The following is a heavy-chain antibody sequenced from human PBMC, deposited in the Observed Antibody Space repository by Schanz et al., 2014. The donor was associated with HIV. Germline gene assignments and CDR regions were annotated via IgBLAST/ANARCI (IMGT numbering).Heavy chain of an antibody. J-gene: IGHJ6*02. V-gene: IGHV1-24*01. CDR2: FDPENGET. CDR3: AKDRNQYDSRYIGKGNYYYYYGMDV. Sequence: QVQVVQSGAEVKKPGASVKVSCSVSGYTLTPLSLHWVRQAPGKGLEWMGAFDPENGETIYAQKFQGRATITADESTSTAYMELSSLRPEDTAVYYCAKDRNQYDSRYIGKGNYYYYYGMDVWGQGTTVTVSS. CDR1: GYTLTPLS. D-gene: IGHD3-22*01.